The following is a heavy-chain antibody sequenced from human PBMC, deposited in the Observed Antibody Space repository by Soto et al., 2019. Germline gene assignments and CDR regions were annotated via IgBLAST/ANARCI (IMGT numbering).Heavy chain of an antibody. CDR3: ARDSFITRVRGGHFYFYGMDV. J-gene: IGHJ6*02. D-gene: IGHD3-10*01. CDR2: ISFDGSNK. Sequence: QVHLVESGGGVVHPGRSLRLSCAASGFTFSDYAIHWVRQAPGKGLEWVAVISFDGSNKYFADSVEGRFTISRDNSNDTLYLQTNSLRAEDTALYYCARDSFITRVRGGHFYFYGMDVWGQGTTVIVSS. CDR1: GFTFSDYA. V-gene: IGHV3-30-3*01.